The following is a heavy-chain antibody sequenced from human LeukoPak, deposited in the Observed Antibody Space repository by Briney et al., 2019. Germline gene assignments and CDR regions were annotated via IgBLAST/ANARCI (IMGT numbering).Heavy chain of an antibody. CDR3: ARGDYVTTEFDP. CDR1: GFTFSSYA. Sequence: GGSLRLSCAASGFTFSSYAMSWVRQAPGKGLEWVSAISGSGGSTYRADSVKGRFTISRDNAKNSLYLQMNSLRAEDTAVYYCARGDYVTTEFDPWGQGTLVTVSS. J-gene: IGHJ5*02. D-gene: IGHD3-16*01. V-gene: IGHV3-23*01. CDR2: ISGSGGST.